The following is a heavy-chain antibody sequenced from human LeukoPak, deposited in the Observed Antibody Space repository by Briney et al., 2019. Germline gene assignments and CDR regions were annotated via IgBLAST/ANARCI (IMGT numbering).Heavy chain of an antibody. CDR3: ARGGRAVAGPYFDY. V-gene: IGHV3-7*01. J-gene: IGHJ4*02. CDR1: GFTFSTYW. CDR2: IKQDGSEK. Sequence: PGGPLRLSCAASGFTFSTYWMTWVRQAPGKGLEWEANIKQDGSEKYYVDSVKGRFTISRDNAKSSLYLQMNGLRAEDTAVYYCARGGRAVAGPYFDYWGQGTLVTVSS. D-gene: IGHD6-19*01.